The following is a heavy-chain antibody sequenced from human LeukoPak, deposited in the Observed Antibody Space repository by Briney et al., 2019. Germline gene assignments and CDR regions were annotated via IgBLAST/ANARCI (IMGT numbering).Heavy chain of an antibody. CDR1: GGTFSSYA. Sequence: SVKVSCKASGGTFSSYAISWVRQAPGQGLEWMGRIIPILGIANYAQKFQGRVTITADKSTSTAYMELSSLRSEDTAVYYCARDRGTMVRGVMRWFDPWGQGTLVTVSS. CDR2: IIPILGIA. D-gene: IGHD3-10*01. V-gene: IGHV1-69*04. J-gene: IGHJ5*02. CDR3: ARDRGTMVRGVMRWFDP.